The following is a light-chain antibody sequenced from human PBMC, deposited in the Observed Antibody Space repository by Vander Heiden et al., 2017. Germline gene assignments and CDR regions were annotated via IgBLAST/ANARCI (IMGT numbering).Light chain of an antibody. CDR3: QSYDNSLSGSYV. Sequence: QSVLTQPPSVSGAPGQRVTISCTGGSSNIGAGYHVHWYQQLPGTAPKLLIYGNNNRPSGVPDRFSDSKSGTSASLGITGLQAEDEADYYCQSYDNSLSGSYVFGTGTKVTVI. CDR1: SSNIGAGYH. V-gene: IGLV1-40*01. CDR2: GNN. J-gene: IGLJ1*01.